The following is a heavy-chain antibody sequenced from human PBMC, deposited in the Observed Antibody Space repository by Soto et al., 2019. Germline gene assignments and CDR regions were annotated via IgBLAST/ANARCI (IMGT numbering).Heavy chain of an antibody. Sequence: QVQLVESGGGVVQPGRSLRLSCAASGFTFSSYAMHWVRQAPGKGLEWVAVISYDGSNKYYADSVKGRFTISRDNSKNTLYLQMNSLRAEDTAVYYCARDPTPVTTSWFDPWGQGTLVTVSS. V-gene: IGHV3-30-3*01. J-gene: IGHJ5*02. CDR1: GFTFSSYA. CDR2: ISYDGSNK. D-gene: IGHD4-17*01. CDR3: ARDPTPVTTSWFDP.